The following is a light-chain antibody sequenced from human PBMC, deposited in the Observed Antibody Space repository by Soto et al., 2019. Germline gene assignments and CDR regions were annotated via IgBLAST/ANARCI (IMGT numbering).Light chain of an antibody. Sequence: DIQMTQSPSTLSATSGDRVTLTCRASQSISAWFAWYQQKPGKAPKLLIYHASNLESGVPSRYSGSGSGTEFTLTISNLPPDDFETYYCQQYNSYLITFGQGTRLEIK. V-gene: IGKV1-5*01. CDR2: HAS. CDR1: QSISAW. CDR3: QQYNSYLIT. J-gene: IGKJ5*01.